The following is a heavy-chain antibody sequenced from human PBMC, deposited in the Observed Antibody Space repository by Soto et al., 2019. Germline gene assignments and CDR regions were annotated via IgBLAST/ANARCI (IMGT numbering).Heavy chain of an antibody. CDR3: ALRKTGSYFDY. D-gene: IGHD1-26*01. Sequence: GESLKISCKGSGYTFADYWIGWVRQMPGKGLEWMGIIWPGDSDARYSPSFQGQVTMSVDKSISTAYLQMNSLRAEDTAVYYCALRKTGSYFDYWGQGTLVTVSS. CDR2: IWPGDSDA. V-gene: IGHV5-51*01. CDR1: GYTFADYW. J-gene: IGHJ4*02.